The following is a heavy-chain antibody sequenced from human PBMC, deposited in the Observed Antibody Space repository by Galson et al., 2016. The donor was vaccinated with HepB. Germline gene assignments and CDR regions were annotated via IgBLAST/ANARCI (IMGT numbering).Heavy chain of an antibody. CDR1: GFTFSSYW. J-gene: IGHJ4*02. Sequence: SLRLSCAASGFTFSSYWMHWVRQAPGKGLVWVSRINSDGSSTIYADSVKGRFTISRDNAKNTLYPQMNSLRAEDTAVYYCAREGGQWLERFDYWGQGTLVTVSS. D-gene: IGHD6-19*01. CDR3: AREGGQWLERFDY. V-gene: IGHV3-74*01. CDR2: INSDGSST.